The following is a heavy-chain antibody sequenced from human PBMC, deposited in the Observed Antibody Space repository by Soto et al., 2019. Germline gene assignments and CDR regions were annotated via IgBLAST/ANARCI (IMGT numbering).Heavy chain of an antibody. J-gene: IGHJ4*02. CDR2: ISSTTNYI. CDR3: ARESEDCTSYFDY. D-gene: IGHD2-21*02. CDR1: VFTFSRYS. Sequence: GGSLTLSCAASVFTFSRYSMNWVRQAPGPGLEGVSSISSTTNYIYYGNSMKGRFTISRGNAKNSLYLEMNSLRAEDTAVYYCARESEDCTSYFDYWGQGTLVTVSS. V-gene: IGHV3-21*06.